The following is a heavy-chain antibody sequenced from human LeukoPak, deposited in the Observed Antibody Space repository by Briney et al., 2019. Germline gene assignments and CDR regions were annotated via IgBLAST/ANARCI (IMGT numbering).Heavy chain of an antibody. J-gene: IGHJ4*02. D-gene: IGHD2-2*01. CDR1: GFTFSSYA. V-gene: IGHV3-64D*06. CDR2: ISSDGGST. Sequence: GGSLRLSCSASGFTFSSYATHWVRQAPGKGLEYVSAISSDGGSTYYADSVKGRFTISRDNSKNTLYLQMSSLRAEDTAVYYCVKVTDQLLLDYWGQGTLVTVSS. CDR3: VKVTDQLLLDY.